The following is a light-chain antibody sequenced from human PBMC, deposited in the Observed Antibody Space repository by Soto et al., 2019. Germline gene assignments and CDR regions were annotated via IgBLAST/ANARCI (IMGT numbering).Light chain of an antibody. CDR2: AGS. Sequence: QSALTQPPSASGSPGQSVTISCTGTSSDVGGYNYVSWYQQHPGKAPKLMISAGSKRPSGVPDRFSGSKSGNTASLPVSGLQAEDEADYYCSSFAGNNNLVFGGGTKLTVL. J-gene: IGLJ2*01. V-gene: IGLV2-8*01. CDR1: SSDVGGYNY. CDR3: SSFAGNNNLV.